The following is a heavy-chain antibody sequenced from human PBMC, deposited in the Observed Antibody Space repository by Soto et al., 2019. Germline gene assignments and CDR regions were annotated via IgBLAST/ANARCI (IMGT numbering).Heavy chain of an antibody. CDR2: IYHSGST. CDR3: ARADTMVRGVPYYYYGMDV. D-gene: IGHD3-10*01. Sequence: SETLSLTCAVSGGSISSSNWWSWVRQPPGKGLEWIGEIYHSGSTNYNPSLKSRVTISVDKSKNQFSLKLSSVTAADTAVYYCARADTMVRGVPYYYYGMDVWGQGTTVTVSS. CDR1: GGSISSSNW. J-gene: IGHJ6*02. V-gene: IGHV4-4*02.